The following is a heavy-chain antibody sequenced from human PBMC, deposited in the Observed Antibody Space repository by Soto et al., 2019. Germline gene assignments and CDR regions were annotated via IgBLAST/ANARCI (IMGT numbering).Heavy chain of an antibody. CDR2: ISAYNGNT. J-gene: IGHJ3*02. Sequence: ASVKVSCKASGYTFTSYGISWVRQAPGQGLEWMGWISAYNGNTNYAQKLQGRVTMTTDTSTSTAYMELRSLRSDDTAVYYCARDLAVGGGSYRHDAFDIWGQGTMVTVSS. CDR3: ARDLAVGGGSYRHDAFDI. V-gene: IGHV1-18*01. CDR1: GYTFTSYG. D-gene: IGHD1-26*01.